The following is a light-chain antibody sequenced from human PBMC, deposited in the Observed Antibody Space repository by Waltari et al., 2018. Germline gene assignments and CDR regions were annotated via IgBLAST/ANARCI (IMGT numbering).Light chain of an antibody. Sequence: QSALTQPASVSGSPGQSITISCTGSSSDIGNYNYVSWYQQHPGKAPKLIIDEVSNRPTGVSNRFSGSKSGNTASLTISGLQAEDEANYYCGSYTRSRTLVFGGGTKLTVL. J-gene: IGLJ2*01. V-gene: IGLV2-14*01. CDR2: EVS. CDR3: GSYTRSRTLV. CDR1: SSDIGNYNY.